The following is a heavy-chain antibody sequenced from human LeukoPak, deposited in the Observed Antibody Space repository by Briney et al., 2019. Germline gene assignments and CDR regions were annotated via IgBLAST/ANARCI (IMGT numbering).Heavy chain of an antibody. CDR1: GYTFTSYG. J-gene: IGHJ3*02. D-gene: IGHD3-16*02. V-gene: IGHV1-18*01. CDR2: ISAYNGNT. CDR3: ARDYVWGSYRPTHDAFDI. Sequence: ASVKVSCKASGYTFTSYGISWVRQAPGQGLEWMGWISAYNGNTNYAQKLQGRVTMTTDTSTGTAYMELRSLRSDDTAVYYCARDYVWGSYRPTHDAFDIWGQGTMVTVSS.